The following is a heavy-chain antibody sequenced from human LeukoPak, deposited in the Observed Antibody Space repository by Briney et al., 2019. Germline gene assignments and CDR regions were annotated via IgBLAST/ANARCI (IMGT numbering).Heavy chain of an antibody. CDR2: IRYDGSNL. CDR3: AKDHSSGYHVH. Sequence: SCKASGYTFTGYYMHWVRQAPGKGLEWVAFIRYDGSNLYYADSVKGRFTISRDNSKNTLYLQMNSLRAEDTAVYYCAKDHSSGYHVHWGQGTLVTVSS. V-gene: IGHV3-30*02. J-gene: IGHJ1*01. CDR1: GYTFTGYY. D-gene: IGHD3-22*01.